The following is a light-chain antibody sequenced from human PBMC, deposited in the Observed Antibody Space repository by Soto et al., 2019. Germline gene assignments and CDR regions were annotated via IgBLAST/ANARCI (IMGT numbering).Light chain of an antibody. CDR3: QQYNSYSWT. CDR2: DAS. CDR1: QSISRW. J-gene: IGKJ1*01. V-gene: IGKV1-5*01. Sequence: DIQLTQSPSTLSASVGDRVTLTCLASQSISRWLAWHQQKPGKAPKLLIYDASSLESGVPSRFSGSGSGTEFTLTISSLQPDDFATYYCQQYNSYSWTFGQGTKVDIK.